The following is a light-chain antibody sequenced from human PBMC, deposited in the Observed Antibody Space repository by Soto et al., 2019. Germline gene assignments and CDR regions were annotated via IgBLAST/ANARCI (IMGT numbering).Light chain of an antibody. J-gene: IGKJ4*01. CDR3: HQYGSSPLPGGSPLP. V-gene: IGKV3-20*01. Sequence: ENVLTQSPGTLSLSPGERATLSCRASQSVSGNYLAWYQHKPGQAPRLLIYGASSRATGIADRFSGSGSGTDFTLNISRLEPEDFAVYYCHQYGSSPLPGGSPLPFGGGTKVEIK. CDR1: QSVSGNY. CDR2: GAS.